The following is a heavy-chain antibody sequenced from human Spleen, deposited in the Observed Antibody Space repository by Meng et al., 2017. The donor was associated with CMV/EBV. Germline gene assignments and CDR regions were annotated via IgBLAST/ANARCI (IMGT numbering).Heavy chain of an antibody. CDR3: AKGMYYYDSSGYRS. V-gene: IGHV3-23*01. CDR1: GFSFDNYE. J-gene: IGHJ4*02. D-gene: IGHD3-22*01. CDR2: ISGSGGST. Sequence: GESLKISCAVVGFSFDNYEMHWVRQAPGKGLERVSAISGSGGSTYYADSVKGRFTISRDNSKNTLYLQMNSLRAEDTAVYYCAKGMYYYDSSGYRSWGQGTLVTVSS.